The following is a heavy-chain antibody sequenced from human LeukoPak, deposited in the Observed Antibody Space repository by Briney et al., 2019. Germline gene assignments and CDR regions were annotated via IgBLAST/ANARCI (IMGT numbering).Heavy chain of an antibody. CDR2: IYYSGST. CDR1: GGSISSYY. V-gene: IGHV4-59*01. CDR3: ARGGGDIVVVPAANNWFDP. D-gene: IGHD2-2*01. J-gene: IGHJ5*02. Sequence: SETLSLTCTVSGGSISSYYWSWIRQPPGKGLEWIGYIYYSGSTNYNPSLKSRVTISVDTSKNQFSLKLSSVTAADTAVYYCARGGGDIVVVPAANNWFDPWGQGTLVTVSS.